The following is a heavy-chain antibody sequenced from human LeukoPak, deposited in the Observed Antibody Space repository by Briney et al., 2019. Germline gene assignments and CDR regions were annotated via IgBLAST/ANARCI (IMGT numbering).Heavy chain of an antibody. CDR2: IYSGGST. J-gene: IGHJ2*01. D-gene: IGHD6-19*01. Sequence: GGSLRLSCAASGFPVSSNYMLWVRQAPGKAREWVADIYSGGSTYYADSVKGRFTISRDNSKNMLSLRMNSLRAEDTAVYYCARRVAVYWYFDLWGRGTLVTVSS. V-gene: IGHV3-66*01. CDR1: GFPVSSNY. CDR3: ARRVAVYWYFDL.